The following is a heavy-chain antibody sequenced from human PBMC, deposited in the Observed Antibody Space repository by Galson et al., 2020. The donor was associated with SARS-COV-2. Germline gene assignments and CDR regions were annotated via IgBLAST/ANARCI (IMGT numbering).Heavy chain of an antibody. CDR2: INHSGST. CDR1: GGSFSGYY. D-gene: IGHD5-18*01. CDR3: ARGVNTAMAIDY. Sequence: SETMSLTCAVYGGSFSGYYWSWIRQPPGKGLEWIGEINHSGSTNYNPSLKSRVTISVDTSKNQFSLKLSSVTAADTAVYYCARGVNTAMAIDYWGQGTLVTGSS. J-gene: IGHJ4*02. V-gene: IGHV4-34*01.